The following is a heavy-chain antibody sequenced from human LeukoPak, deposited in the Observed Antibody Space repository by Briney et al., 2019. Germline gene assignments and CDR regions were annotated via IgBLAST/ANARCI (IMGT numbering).Heavy chain of an antibody. CDR2: IWYDGSNK. CDR3: ARDRIVVVPAAHLYYYYGMDV. CDR1: GFTFSSYG. D-gene: IGHD2-2*01. Sequence: GRSLRLSCAASGFTFSSYGVHWVRQAPGKGLEWVAVIWYDGSNKYYADSVKGRFTISRDNSKNTLYLQMNSLRAEDTAVYYCARDRIVVVPAAHLYYYYGMDVWGQGTTVTVSS. V-gene: IGHV3-33*01. J-gene: IGHJ6*02.